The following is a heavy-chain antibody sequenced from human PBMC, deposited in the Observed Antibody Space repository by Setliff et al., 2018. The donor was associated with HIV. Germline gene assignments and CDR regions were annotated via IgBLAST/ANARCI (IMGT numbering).Heavy chain of an antibody. J-gene: IGHJ4*02. Sequence: SETLSLTCTVSGGSISSGDYYWSWIRQPPGKGLEWIGYIYYSGSTYYNPSLKSRVTISVDTSKNQFSLRLTSVTAADTATYYCARAGDSRAYYSLDSWGQGTLVTVSS. CDR2: IYYSGST. D-gene: IGHD3-22*01. CDR3: ARAGDSRAYYSLDS. V-gene: IGHV4-30-4*08. CDR1: GGSISSGDYY.